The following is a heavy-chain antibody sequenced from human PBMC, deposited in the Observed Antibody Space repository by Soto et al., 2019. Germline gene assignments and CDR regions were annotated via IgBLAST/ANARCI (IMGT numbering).Heavy chain of an antibody. Sequence: QVQLQESGPGLVKSSETLSLTCTVSGGSMSGYFWTWIRQPPGKGLEWIGDIYYSGGTNYNPSLKSRVSISVDTSKNHLSLTLTSVTAADTAVYYCARRREDFGDYHYGLDVWGQGTTVTVSS. J-gene: IGHJ6*02. CDR1: GGSMSGYF. V-gene: IGHV4-59*01. CDR2: IYYSGGT. CDR3: ARRREDFGDYHYGLDV. D-gene: IGHD4-17*01.